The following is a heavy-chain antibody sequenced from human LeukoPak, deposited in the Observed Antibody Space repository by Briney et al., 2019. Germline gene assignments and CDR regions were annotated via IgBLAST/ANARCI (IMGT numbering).Heavy chain of an antibody. J-gene: IGHJ3*02. Sequence: GGSLRLSCAASGFTFSSYAMSWVRQAPGKGLEWVSAISGSGGSTYYADSVKGRFTISRDNSKNTLYLQMNSLRAEDAAVYYCAKAVTLRVVRWQQLACDAFDIWGQGTMVTVSS. D-gene: IGHD6-13*01. V-gene: IGHV3-23*01. CDR1: GFTFSSYA. CDR3: AKAVTLRVVRWQQLACDAFDI. CDR2: ISGSGGST.